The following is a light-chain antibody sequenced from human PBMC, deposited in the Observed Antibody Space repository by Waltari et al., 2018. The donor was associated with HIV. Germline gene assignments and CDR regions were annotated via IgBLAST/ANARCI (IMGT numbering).Light chain of an antibody. CDR3: SSYTPTSTVV. J-gene: IGLJ2*01. Sequence: QSALTQPASVSGSPGQSITISCIGTNSDVGGYNYVSCYQQHPGNAPKLLIYEVATRPSAISNRFSGSKSGNTASLTISGLQAEDEADYYCSSYTPTSTVVFGGGTKLTVL. CDR1: NSDVGGYNY. CDR2: EVA. V-gene: IGLV2-14*01.